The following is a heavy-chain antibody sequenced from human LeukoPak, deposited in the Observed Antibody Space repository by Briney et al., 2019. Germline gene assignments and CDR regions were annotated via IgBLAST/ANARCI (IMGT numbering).Heavy chain of an antibody. Sequence: PGGSLRLSCAASGFTFSSYAMSWVRQAPGKGLEWVSAISGSGGSTYYADSVKGRFTISRDNSKNTLYLQMNSLRAEDTAVYYCAKDRDSVFGVVIIGYFDYWGQGTLVTVSS. CDR1: GFTFSSYA. D-gene: IGHD3-3*01. V-gene: IGHV3-23*01. CDR3: AKDRDSVFGVVIIGYFDY. CDR2: ISGSGGST. J-gene: IGHJ4*02.